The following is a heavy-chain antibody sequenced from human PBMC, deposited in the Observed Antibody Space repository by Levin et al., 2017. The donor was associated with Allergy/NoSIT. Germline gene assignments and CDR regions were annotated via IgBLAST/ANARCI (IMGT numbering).Heavy chain of an antibody. D-gene: IGHD2-2*01. J-gene: IGHJ6*03. CDR2: ISGSGGST. CDR1: GFTFTSYA. CDR3: AKALGFCSSTSCSYYMDV. Sequence: VASVKVSCAASGFTFTSYAMSWVRQAPGKGLEWVSAISGSGGSTYYADSVKGRFTISRNNSEKTLYLQMNSLRAEDTAVYYCAKALGFCSSTSCSYYMDVWGKGTTVTVSS. V-gene: IGHV3-23*01.